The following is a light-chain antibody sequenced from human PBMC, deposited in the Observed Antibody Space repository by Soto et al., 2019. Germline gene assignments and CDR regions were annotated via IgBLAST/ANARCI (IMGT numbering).Light chain of an antibody. V-gene: IGKV1-39*01. CDR2: AAS. CDR1: QSISGY. CDR3: QQGYSTPYT. Sequence: DIQMTQSPSSLSASVGDRVTITCRASQSISGYLNWYQQKPGKAPKLLIYAASSLQSGVPSRFSGSGSGTDFTLTISSQQPEDFATYYFQQGYSTPYTFGQGTKLEIK. J-gene: IGKJ2*01.